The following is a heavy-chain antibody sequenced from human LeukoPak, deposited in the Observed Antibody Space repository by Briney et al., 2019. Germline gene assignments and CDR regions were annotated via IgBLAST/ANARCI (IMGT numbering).Heavy chain of an antibody. CDR1: GYTFIIYG. CDR2: ISADSGNT. Sequence: APVKVTYKASGYTFIIYGVSCVQQAPGQGLEWMGWISADSGNTKYAQNLQGRVTMTTDTSTSTAYMELRKLRSDDTAVCFGARDQAEERHNYYALDVGGQGLTVTVSS. D-gene: IGHD1-1*01. J-gene: IGHJ6*02. V-gene: IGHV1-18*01. CDR3: ARDQAEERHNYYALDV.